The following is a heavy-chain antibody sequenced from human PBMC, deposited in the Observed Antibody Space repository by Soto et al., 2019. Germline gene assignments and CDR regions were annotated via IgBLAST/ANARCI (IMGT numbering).Heavy chain of an antibody. V-gene: IGHV1-69*13. D-gene: IGHD6-19*01. CDR1: GGTFSSYA. J-gene: IGHJ6*02. CDR3: ARVPLHSSGRYNYYYYGMDV. CDR2: IIPIFGTA. Sequence: SVKVSCKASGGTFSSYAISWVRQAPGQGLEWMGGIIPIFGTANYAQKFQGRVTITADESTSTAYMELSSLRSEDTAVYYCARVPLHSSGRYNYYYYGMDVWGQGTTVTVSS.